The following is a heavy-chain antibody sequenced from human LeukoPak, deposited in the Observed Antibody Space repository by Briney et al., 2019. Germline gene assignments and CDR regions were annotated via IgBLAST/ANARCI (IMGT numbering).Heavy chain of an antibody. Sequence: GGSLRLSCAASGFTFSSYAMHWVRQAPGKGLEYVSAISSNGGSTYYANSVKGRFTISRDNSKNTLYLQMGSLRAEDMAVYYCATTFPYCSSGTCALGGQGTLVTVSS. CDR1: GFTFSSYA. CDR3: ATTFPYCSSGTCAL. V-gene: IGHV3-64*01. J-gene: IGHJ4*02. D-gene: IGHD2-15*01. CDR2: ISSNGGST.